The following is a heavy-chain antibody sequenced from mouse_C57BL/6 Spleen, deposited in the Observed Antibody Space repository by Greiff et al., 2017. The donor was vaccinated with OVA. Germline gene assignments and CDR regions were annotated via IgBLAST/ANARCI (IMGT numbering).Heavy chain of an antibody. CDR2: ISYDGSN. Sequence: EVKVEESGPGLVKPSQSLSLTCSVTGYSITSGYYWNWIRQFPGNKLEWMGYISYDGSNNYNPSLKNRISITRDTSKNQFFLKLNSVTTEDTATYYCAHYGSDYYAMDYWGQGTSVTVSS. D-gene: IGHD1-1*01. V-gene: IGHV3-6*01. J-gene: IGHJ4*01. CDR3: AHYGSDYYAMDY. CDR1: GYSITSGYY.